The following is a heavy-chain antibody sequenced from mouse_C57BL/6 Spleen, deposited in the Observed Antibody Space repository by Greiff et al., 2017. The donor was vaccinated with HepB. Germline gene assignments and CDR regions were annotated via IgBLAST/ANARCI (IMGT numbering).Heavy chain of an antibody. CDR1: GFTFSDYY. V-gene: IGHV5-12*01. D-gene: IGHD4-1*01. CDR2: ISNGGGST. Sequence: EVKLEESGGGLVQPGGSLKLSCAASGFTFSDYYMYWVRQTPEKRLEWVAYISNGGGSTYYPDTVKGRFTISRDNAKNTLYLQMSRLKSEDTAMYYCARHRAANWAWYFDVWGTGTTVTVSS. J-gene: IGHJ1*03. CDR3: ARHRAANWAWYFDV.